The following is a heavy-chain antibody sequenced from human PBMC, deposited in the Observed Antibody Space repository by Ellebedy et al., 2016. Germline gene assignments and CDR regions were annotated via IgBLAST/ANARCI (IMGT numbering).Heavy chain of an antibody. J-gene: IGHJ4*02. V-gene: IGHV3-21*04. D-gene: IGHD5-18*01. CDR1: GFTLNNYA. CDR3: VKSGHSYAWSY. Sequence: GESLKISCAASGFTLNNYAMTWIRQAPGKGLEWVSSISSTATYIYYTDSVKGRFTISRDNSKNTLYLQMNSLTADDTAVYFCVKSGHSYAWSYWGQGTLVTVSS. CDR2: ISSTATYI.